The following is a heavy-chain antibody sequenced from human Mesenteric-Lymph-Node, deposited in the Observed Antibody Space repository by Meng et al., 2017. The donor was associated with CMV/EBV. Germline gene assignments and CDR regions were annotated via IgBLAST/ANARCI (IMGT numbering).Heavy chain of an antibody. D-gene: IGHD3-3*01. Sequence: GSISSGDYYGSWIRQPPGKGLEWIGYISDSGSTYHNPSLKSRLTISADTSNNQFSLKLNSVTAADTAIYYCARERYGNGFWSGYFEYWGQGTLVTVSS. CDR1: GSISSGDYY. V-gene: IGHV4-30-4*01. CDR3: ARERYGNGFWSGYFEY. J-gene: IGHJ4*02. CDR2: ISDSGST.